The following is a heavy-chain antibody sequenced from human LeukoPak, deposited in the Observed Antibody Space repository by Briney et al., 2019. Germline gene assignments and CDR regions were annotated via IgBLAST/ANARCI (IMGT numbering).Heavy chain of an antibody. J-gene: IGHJ4*02. Sequence: PGGSLRLSCAASGFTFSSYAMHWVRQAPGKGLEWVAVISYDGSNKYYADSVKGRFTISRDNSKNTLYLQMNSLRAEDTAVYYCARDYEVEALYYFDYWGQGTLVTVSS. CDR3: ARDYEVEALYYFDY. D-gene: IGHD3-16*01. CDR2: ISYDGSNK. V-gene: IGHV3-30*01. CDR1: GFTFSSYA.